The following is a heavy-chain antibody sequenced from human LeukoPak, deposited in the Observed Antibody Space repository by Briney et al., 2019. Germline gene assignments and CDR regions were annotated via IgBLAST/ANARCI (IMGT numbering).Heavy chain of an antibody. CDR2: ISAYNGNT. J-gene: IGHJ6*03. CDR3: ARDRDIVATISGYYYYMDV. Sequence: GASVKVSCKASGYTFTSYGISWVRQAPGQGLEWMGWISAYNGNTNYAQKLQGRVIMTTDTSTSTAYMELRSLRSDDTAVYYCARDRDIVATISGYYYYMDVWGKGTTVTISS. D-gene: IGHD5-12*01. CDR1: GYTFTSYG. V-gene: IGHV1-18*01.